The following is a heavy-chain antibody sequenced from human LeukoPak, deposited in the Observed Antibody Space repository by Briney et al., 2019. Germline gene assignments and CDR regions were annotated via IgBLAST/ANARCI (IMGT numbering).Heavy chain of an antibody. CDR1: GGSISSSSYY. CDR3: ARYRSRDGYNS. V-gene: IGHV4-39*01. CDR2: IYYSGST. Sequence: SETLSLTCTVSGGSISSSSYYWGWLRQPPGKGLEWIGSIYYSGSTYYNPSLRSRVTISVDTSKNQFSLKLSSVTAADTAVYYCARYRSRDGYNSWGQGTLVTVSS. J-gene: IGHJ4*02. D-gene: IGHD5-24*01.